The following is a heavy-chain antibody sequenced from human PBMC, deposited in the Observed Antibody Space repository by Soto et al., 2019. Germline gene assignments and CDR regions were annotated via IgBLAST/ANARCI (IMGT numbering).Heavy chain of an antibody. CDR3: AKELRSEDILTGYYYYYGMDV. V-gene: IGHV3-30*18. CDR1: GFTFISYG. J-gene: IGHJ6*02. CDR2: ISYDGSNK. Sequence: PGGSLRLSCAASGFTFISYGMHWVRQATGKGLEWVAVISYDGSNKYYADSVKGRFTISRDNSKNTLYLQMNSLRAEDTAVYYCAKELRSEDILTGYYYYYGMDVWGQGTTVTVSS. D-gene: IGHD3-9*01.